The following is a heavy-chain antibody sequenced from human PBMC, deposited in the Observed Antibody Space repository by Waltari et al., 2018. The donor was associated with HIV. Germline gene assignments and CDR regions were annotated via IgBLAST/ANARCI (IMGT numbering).Heavy chain of an antibody. CDR3: VRDGPHDGYIGYFDY. Sequence: QVQLQQSGPGLVRTSQTLSLTCDISGANLSHQSAAWTWLRQSPSRGLEWLGRTYYRTKWFNDYAGAVSGRININPDTSKNQFSLQLNSVTPDDTAVYFCVRDGPHDGYIGYFDYWGQGSLVTVSS. CDR1: GANLSHQSAA. V-gene: IGHV6-1*01. CDR2: TYYRTKWFN. J-gene: IGHJ4*02. D-gene: IGHD2-21*01.